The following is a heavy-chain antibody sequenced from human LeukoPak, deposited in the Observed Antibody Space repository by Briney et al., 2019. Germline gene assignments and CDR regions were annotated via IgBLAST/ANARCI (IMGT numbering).Heavy chain of an antibody. D-gene: IGHD5-18*01. CDR1: GFTFSSYS. J-gene: IGHJ4*02. CDR2: ISSSSSYI. Sequence: GGSLRLSCAASGFTFSSYSMNWVRQAPGKGLEWVSSISSSSSYIYYADSVKGRFTISRDNAKNSLYLQMNSLRAEDTAVYYCARDLRIQLWISDHNFDYWGQGTLVTVSS. CDR3: ARDLRIQLWISDHNFDY. V-gene: IGHV3-21*01.